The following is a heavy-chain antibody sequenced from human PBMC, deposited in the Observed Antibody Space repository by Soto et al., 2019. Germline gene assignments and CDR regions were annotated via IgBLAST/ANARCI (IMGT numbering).Heavy chain of an antibody. V-gene: IGHV6-1*01. D-gene: IGHD3-3*01. CDR2: TYYRSRWYN. CDR3: ARVRFSQTTYYFYHMDV. Sequence: PSQTLSLTCVISGDSVSSNSAAWNWIRQCPSRSLEWLGRTYYRSRWYNDYAESVRSRMTINPDTSKNQFSLQLNSVTPEDTAVYYCARVRFSQTTYYFYHMDVWAEGTTVTVSS. CDR1: GDSVSSNSAA. J-gene: IGHJ6*03.